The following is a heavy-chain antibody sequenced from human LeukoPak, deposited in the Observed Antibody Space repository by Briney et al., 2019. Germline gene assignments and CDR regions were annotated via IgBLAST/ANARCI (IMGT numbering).Heavy chain of an antibody. Sequence: EGSLRLSCATSGFTFSSYGMHWVRQAPGKGLEWVAFIRYDGSNKYYADSVKGRFTISRDNSKNTLYLQMNSLRIEDTAVYYCAKTAYQQLLPKWFDPWGQGTLVTVSS. CDR1: GFTFSSYG. CDR3: AKTAYQQLLPKWFDP. D-gene: IGHD2-2*01. V-gene: IGHV3-30*02. CDR2: IRYDGSNK. J-gene: IGHJ5*02.